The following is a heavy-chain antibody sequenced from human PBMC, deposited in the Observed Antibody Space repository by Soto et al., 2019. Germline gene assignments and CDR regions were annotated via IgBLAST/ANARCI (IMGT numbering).Heavy chain of an antibody. CDR2: IYYSGST. J-gene: IGHJ4*02. Sequence: SETLSLTCTVSGGSISSYYWSWIRQPPGKGLEWIGYIYYSGSTNYNPSLKSRVTISVDTSKNQFSLKLSSVTAADTAVYYCARLKYVGFGHPNYYFDYWGQGTLVTVSS. CDR3: ARLKYVGFGHPNYYFDY. CDR1: GGSISSYY. D-gene: IGHD3-10*01. V-gene: IGHV4-59*08.